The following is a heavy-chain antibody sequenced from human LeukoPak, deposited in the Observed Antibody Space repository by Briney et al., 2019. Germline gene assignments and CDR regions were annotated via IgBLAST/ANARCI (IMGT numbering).Heavy chain of an antibody. CDR3: ARDQVLRFLEWPAPFDY. Sequence: ASVKVSCKASGYTFTSYYMHWVRQAPGQGLEWMGIINPSGGSTSYAQKFQGRVTMTRDMSTSTVYMELSSLRSEDTAVYYCARDQVLRFLEWPAPFDYWGQGTLVTVSS. CDR2: INPSGGST. V-gene: IGHV1-46*01. CDR1: GYTFTSYY. J-gene: IGHJ4*02. D-gene: IGHD3-3*01.